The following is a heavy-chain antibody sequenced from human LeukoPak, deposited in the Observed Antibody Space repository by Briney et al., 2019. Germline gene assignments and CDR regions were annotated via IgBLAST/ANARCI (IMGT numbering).Heavy chain of an antibody. Sequence: ASVKVSCKASGYTFTGYYMHWVRQAPGQGLEWVGLVNPNNGDTKYAQKFQGRVTMTRDTSVNTAFMELSGLRSDDTAVYYCARDSRVTNGDYWGQGTLVTVSS. D-gene: IGHD3-10*01. V-gene: IGHV1-2*02. CDR1: GYTFTGYY. CDR2: VNPNNGDT. J-gene: IGHJ4*02. CDR3: ARDSRVTNGDY.